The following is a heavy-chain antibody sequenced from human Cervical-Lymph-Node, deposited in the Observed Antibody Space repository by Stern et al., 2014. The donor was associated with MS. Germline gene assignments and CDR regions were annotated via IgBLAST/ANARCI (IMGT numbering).Heavy chain of an antibody. Sequence: VQLVESGAEVKRPGASVKVSCEASGYTFNDYYIQWVRLAPGKGLDWVAFINPNSGDSTLAQKFQGRVAMATDTSINAGYMDLTSLRSNDTAVYFCAREAFPVTRLTAYNGMDVWGQGTPVTVSS. J-gene: IGHJ6*02. CDR2: INPNSGDS. CDR1: GYTFNDYY. CDR3: AREAFPVTRLTAYNGMDV. D-gene: IGHD2-8*01. V-gene: IGHV1-2*02.